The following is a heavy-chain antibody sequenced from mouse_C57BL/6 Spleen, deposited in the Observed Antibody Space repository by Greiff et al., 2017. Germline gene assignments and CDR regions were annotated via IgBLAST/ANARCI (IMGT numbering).Heavy chain of an antibody. Sequence: EVQLQQSGPELVKPGASVKISCKASGYTFTDYYMNWVKQSPGKSLEWIGDINPNNGGTSYNQKFKGKATLTVDKSSSTAYMELRSLTSEDSAVYYCARGDYGSSYERGFDYWGQGTTLTVSS. J-gene: IGHJ2*01. CDR3: ARGDYGSSYERGFDY. CDR2: INPNNGGT. V-gene: IGHV1-26*01. CDR1: GYTFTDYY. D-gene: IGHD1-1*01.